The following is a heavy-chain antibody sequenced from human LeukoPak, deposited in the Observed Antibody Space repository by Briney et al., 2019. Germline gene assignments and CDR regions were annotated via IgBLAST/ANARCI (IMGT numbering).Heavy chain of an antibody. CDR3: ARDPSYCSSTSCQSVAFDI. J-gene: IGHJ3*02. CDR1: GGSISKNY. CDR2: IYYDGTT. Sequence: PSETLSLTCTVSGGSISKNYWNWIRQPPGKGLEYIGYIYYDGTTNYNPSLKSRVTISVDTSKNQFSLKLTSMTAADTAVYYCARDPSYCSSTSCQSVAFDIWGQGTMVTVSS. V-gene: IGHV4-59*01. D-gene: IGHD2-2*01.